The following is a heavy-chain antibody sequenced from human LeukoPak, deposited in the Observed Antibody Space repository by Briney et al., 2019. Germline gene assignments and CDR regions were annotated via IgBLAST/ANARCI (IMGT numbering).Heavy chain of an antibody. Sequence: KPGGSLRLSCAASGFTFNSYTMSWVRQSPGRGLEWVSSISNNGGRYINYSDSVRGRFTISRDDAENSLFLQMNSLTAEDTALYYCARDFEEWQRPFDYWGLGTLVTVSS. J-gene: IGHJ4*02. D-gene: IGHD5-12*01. CDR2: ISNNGGRYI. CDR1: GFTFNSYT. CDR3: ARDFEEWQRPFDY. V-gene: IGHV3-21*01.